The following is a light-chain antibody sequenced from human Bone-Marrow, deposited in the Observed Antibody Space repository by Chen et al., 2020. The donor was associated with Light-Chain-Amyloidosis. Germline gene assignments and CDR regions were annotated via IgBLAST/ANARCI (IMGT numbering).Light chain of an antibody. CDR2: EFT. CDR1: SSDVGGDNH. Sequence: QSALTQPASVSGSPGQSITISCTGTSSDVGGDNHVSWYQQHPDKSPKLMIYEFTNRPSLVPDRFSGSESDNTSSLTISELQTEDEADYFCSSYTITNTLVFGSGTRVTVL. J-gene: IGLJ1*01. CDR3: SSYTITNTLV. V-gene: IGLV2-14*01.